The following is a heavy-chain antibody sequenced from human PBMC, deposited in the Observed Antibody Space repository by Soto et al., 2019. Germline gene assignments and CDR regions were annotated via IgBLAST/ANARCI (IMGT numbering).Heavy chain of an antibody. V-gene: IGHV2-5*01. CDR2: IYWNDDK. CDR1: GFSLSTSGVG. CDR3: AHRRVLYDFLDNWFDP. Sequence: SGPTLVNPTQTLTLTCTFSGFSLSTSGVGVGWIRQPPGKALEWLALIYWNDDKRYSPSLKSRLTITKDTSKNQVVLTMTNMDPVDTATYYCAHRRVLYDFLDNWFDPWGQGTLVTVSS. J-gene: IGHJ5*02. D-gene: IGHD3-3*01.